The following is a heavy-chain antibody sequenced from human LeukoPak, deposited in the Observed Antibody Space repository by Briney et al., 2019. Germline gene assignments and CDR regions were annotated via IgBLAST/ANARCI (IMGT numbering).Heavy chain of an antibody. V-gene: IGHV3-48*04. CDR1: GFTFSTSG. J-gene: IGHJ1*01. CDR2: ISSSSDTI. CDR3: AREHYSNYCFQH. D-gene: IGHD4-11*01. Sequence: GGSLRLSCTGSGFTFSTSGMNWVRQAPGRGLDWISYISSSSDTIVYADSVKGRFTSSRDNAKNSLYLQMNSLRAEDTAVYYCAREHYSNYCFQHWGQGTLVTVSS.